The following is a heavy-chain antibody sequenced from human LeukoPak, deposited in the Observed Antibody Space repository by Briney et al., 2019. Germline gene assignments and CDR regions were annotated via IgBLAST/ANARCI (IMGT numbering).Heavy chain of an antibody. D-gene: IGHD3-10*01. J-gene: IGHJ6*03. Sequence: SETLSLTCTVSGGSISSYYWSWIRQPPGKGLEWIGYIYYSGSTNYNPSLKSRVTISVDTSNNQFSLKLSSVTAADTAVYYCAAGAYYYYMDVCGKGTTVTVSS. CDR3: AAGAYYYYMDV. CDR2: IYYSGST. V-gene: IGHV4-59*08. CDR1: GGSISSYY.